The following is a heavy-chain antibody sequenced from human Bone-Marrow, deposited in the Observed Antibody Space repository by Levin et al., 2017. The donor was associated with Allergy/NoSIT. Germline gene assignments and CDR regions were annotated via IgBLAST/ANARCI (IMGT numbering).Heavy chain of an antibody. J-gene: IGHJ4*02. Sequence: GGSLRLSCAASGFTFSSYEMNWVRQAPGKGLEWVSYISSSGSTIYYADSVKGRFTISRDNAKNSLYLQMNSLRAEDTAVYYCAREKGYCSSTSCWRGGDYWGQGTLVTVSS. V-gene: IGHV3-48*03. CDR3: AREKGYCSSTSCWRGGDY. CDR1: GFTFSSYE. D-gene: IGHD2-2*01. CDR2: ISSSGSTI.